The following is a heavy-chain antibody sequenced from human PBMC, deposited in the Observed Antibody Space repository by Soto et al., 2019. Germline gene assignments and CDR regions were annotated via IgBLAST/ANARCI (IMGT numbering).Heavy chain of an antibody. Sequence: QVQLVQSGAEVKKPGSSVKVSCKASGGTFSSYAISWVRQAPGQGLEWMGGIIPIFGTANYAQKFQGRVTITADEATSRAYMELSSLRSEDTAVYYCAGERYCSSTSCYDAFDIWGQGTMVTVSS. V-gene: IGHV1-69*01. CDR1: GGTFSSYA. CDR3: AGERYCSSTSCYDAFDI. CDR2: IIPIFGTA. J-gene: IGHJ3*02. D-gene: IGHD2-2*01.